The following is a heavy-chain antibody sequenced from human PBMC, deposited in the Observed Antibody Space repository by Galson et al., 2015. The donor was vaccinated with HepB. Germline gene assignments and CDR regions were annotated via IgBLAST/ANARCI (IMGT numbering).Heavy chain of an antibody. J-gene: IGHJ4*02. CDR3: AIGILNSGTFRPLDY. CDR2: INSGAGT. D-gene: IGHD1-26*01. V-gene: IGHV3-23*01. Sequence: SLRLSCAASGFTFSSYTMTWVRQAPGKGLEWVSAINSGAGTTYADSVKGRFTISRDNSKNTLHLQMNSLRTEDTAVYYCAIGILNSGTFRPLDYWGQGTLLTVSS. CDR1: GFTFSSYT.